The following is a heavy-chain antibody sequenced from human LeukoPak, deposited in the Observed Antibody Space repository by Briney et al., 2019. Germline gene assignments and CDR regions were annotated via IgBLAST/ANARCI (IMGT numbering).Heavy chain of an antibody. J-gene: IGHJ4*02. CDR3: AKGRGYCSSTSCSFDY. V-gene: IGHV3-23*01. CDR1: GFTFSGYA. Sequence: GGSLRLSCAASGFTFSGYAMSWVRQAPGKGLEWVSAISGSGGSTYYADSVKGRFTISRDNSKNTLYLQMNSLRAEDTAVYYCAKGRGYCSSTSCSFDYWGQGTLVTVSS. CDR2: ISGSGGST. D-gene: IGHD2-2*01.